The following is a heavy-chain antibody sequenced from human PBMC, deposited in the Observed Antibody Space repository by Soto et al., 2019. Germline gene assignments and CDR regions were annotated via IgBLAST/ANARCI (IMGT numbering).Heavy chain of an antibody. CDR1: GYTLTELS. CDR2: IDVENGKT. J-gene: IGHJ6*02. Sequence: GASVKVSCKVSGYTLTELSMHWVRQAPGKGLEWMGGIDVENGKTIYAQKFQERVTMTGDISTSTAYMELSSLRSEDTAVYYCAAECGSGSYYKPPYYYYGMDVWGQGTTVTVSS. D-gene: IGHD3-10*01. V-gene: IGHV1-24*01. CDR3: AAECGSGSYYKPPYYYYGMDV.